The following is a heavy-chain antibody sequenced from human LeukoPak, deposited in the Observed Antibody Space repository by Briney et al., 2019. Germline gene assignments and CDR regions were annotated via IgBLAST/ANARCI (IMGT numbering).Heavy chain of an antibody. Sequence: GGSLRLSCAASGFNFSSYAMSWVGQAPGKGLEWVSAISGSGGSTYYADSVKGRFTISRDNSKSTLYLQMNSLRAEDTAVYYCAKASRLVRYEDAFDIWGQGTMVTVSS. D-gene: IGHD6-19*01. V-gene: IGHV3-23*01. J-gene: IGHJ3*02. CDR3: AKASRLVRYEDAFDI. CDR1: GFNFSSYA. CDR2: ISGSGGST.